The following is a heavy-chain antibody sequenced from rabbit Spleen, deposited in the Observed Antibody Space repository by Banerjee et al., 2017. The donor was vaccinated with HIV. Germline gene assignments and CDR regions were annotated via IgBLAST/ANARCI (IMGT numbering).Heavy chain of an antibody. Sequence: QEQLVESRGGLVKPEGSLKLSCTASGFSFSNKVVMCWVRQAPGKGLEWIACIYAGSRGFTYYASWAKGRFTCSKTSSTTVTLQMTSLTAADTATYFCARDTGSSFSSYGMDLWGPGTLVTVS. D-gene: IGHD8-1*01. V-gene: IGHV1S45*01. CDR2: IYAGSRGFT. CDR1: GFSFSNKVV. J-gene: IGHJ6*01. CDR3: ARDTGSSFSSYGMDL.